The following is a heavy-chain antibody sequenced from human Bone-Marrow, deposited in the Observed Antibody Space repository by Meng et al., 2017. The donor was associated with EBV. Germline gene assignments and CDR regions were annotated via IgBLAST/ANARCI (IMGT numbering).Heavy chain of an antibody. V-gene: IGHV3-11*01. Sequence: GQLVGSGGGLVKAGGSLSLSCAATGFTFSDYYMSWNRQGPGKGLEWVSYISSSGSSIYYVDSVKGRFTISRDNAKNSLYLQMDSLRAEDTALYYCARGQGPVEGCFDYWGQGTLVTVSS. CDR1: GFTFSDYY. D-gene: IGHD6-19*01. J-gene: IGHJ4*02. CDR2: ISSSGSSI. CDR3: ARGQGPVEGCFDY.